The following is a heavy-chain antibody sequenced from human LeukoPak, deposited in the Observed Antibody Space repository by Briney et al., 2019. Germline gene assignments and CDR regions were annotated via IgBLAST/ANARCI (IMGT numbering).Heavy chain of an antibody. CDR3: ARERALYGSGSNPNYYSDY. CDR1: GFTFSNYG. Sequence: GGSLRLSCAASGFTFSNYGMHWVRQAPGKGLEWVAVVWYDGTTKYSGDSVEGRFTISRDNSKNTLYLQMNSLRAEDTAVYYCARERALYGSGSNPNYYSDYWGQGTLVTVSS. D-gene: IGHD3-10*01. CDR2: VWYDGTTK. V-gene: IGHV3-33*01. J-gene: IGHJ4*02.